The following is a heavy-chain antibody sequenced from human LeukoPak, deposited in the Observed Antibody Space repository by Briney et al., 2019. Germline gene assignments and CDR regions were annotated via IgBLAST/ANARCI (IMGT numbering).Heavy chain of an antibody. CDR1: GGPFISYA. D-gene: IGHD3-10*01. V-gene: IGHV1-69*04. J-gene: IGHJ4*02. Sequence: SVKISCKASGGPFISYAISWVRQAPGQGLEWMGRIIPILGIANYAQKFQDRVTITADKSTSTAYMELSSLRSEDTAVYYCARFKGYYGSGSPYYFDYWGQGTLVTVSS. CDR2: IIPILGIA. CDR3: ARFKGYYGSGSPYYFDY.